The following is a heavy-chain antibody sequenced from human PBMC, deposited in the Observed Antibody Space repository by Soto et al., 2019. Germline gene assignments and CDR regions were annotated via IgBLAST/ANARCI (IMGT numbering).Heavy chain of an antibody. CDR1: GGSISSSSYY. CDR3: ARLEGYCSSTSCYAGIAYGMDV. J-gene: IGHJ6*01. D-gene: IGHD2-2*01. CDR2: IYYSGST. Sequence: QLQLQESGPGLVKPSETLSLTCTVSGGSISSSSYYWGWIRQPPGKGLEWIGSIYYSGSTYYNPSLKSRVTISVDTSKNQFSLKLSSVTAADTAVYYCARLEGYCSSTSCYAGIAYGMDVW. V-gene: IGHV4-39*01.